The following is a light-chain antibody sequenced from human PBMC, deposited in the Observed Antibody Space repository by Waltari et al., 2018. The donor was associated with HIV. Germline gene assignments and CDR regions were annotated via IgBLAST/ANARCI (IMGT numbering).Light chain of an antibody. CDR3: QQYYGTPLT. V-gene: IGKV4-1*01. CDR1: QSVLYNSNNKNY. J-gene: IGKJ4*01. Sequence: DIVMTQSPDSLAVSLGARVTINCKSSQSVLYNSNNKNYLAWYQRKPGQPPKLLIYWASTRESGVPDRFSGSGSGTDFTLTISSLQAEDVAVYYCQQYYGTPLTFGGGTKVEIK. CDR2: WAS.